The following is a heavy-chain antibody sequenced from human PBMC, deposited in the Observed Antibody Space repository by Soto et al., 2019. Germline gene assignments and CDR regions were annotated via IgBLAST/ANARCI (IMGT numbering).Heavy chain of an antibody. CDR1: GGSISSYY. D-gene: IGHD3-16*01. CDR2: IYYSGGT. J-gene: IGHJ6*02. V-gene: IGHV4-59*08. Sequence: QVQLQESGPGLVKPSETLSLTCTVSGGSISSYYWSWIRQPPGKGLEWIGYIYYSGGTNYNPSLKSRVTISVDTSKNQFSLKLSSVTAADTAVYYCARNMAYTIARGMDVWGQGTTVTVSS. CDR3: ARNMAYTIARGMDV.